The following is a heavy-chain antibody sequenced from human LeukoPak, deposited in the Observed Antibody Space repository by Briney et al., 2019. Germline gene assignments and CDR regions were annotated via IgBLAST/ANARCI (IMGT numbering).Heavy chain of an antibody. CDR1: GFSLRRYW. V-gene: IGHV3-7*04. Sequence: GGSLRLSCAASGFSLRRYWMSWVRQAPGKGLEWVANIQQDGSGKYYVDSVKGRFTISRDNAKNSVSLEMNSLRAEDTDVYYCARVDSSGHDWEYWGQGTLVTVSS. J-gene: IGHJ4*02. D-gene: IGHD3-22*01. CDR2: IQQDGSGK. CDR3: ARVDSSGHDWEY.